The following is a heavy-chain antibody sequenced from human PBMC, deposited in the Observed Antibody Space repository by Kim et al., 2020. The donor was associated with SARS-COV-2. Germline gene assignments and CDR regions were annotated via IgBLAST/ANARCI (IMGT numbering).Heavy chain of an antibody. J-gene: IGHJ6*02. CDR2: FDPEDGET. CDR1: GYTLTELS. CDR3: ATGFRFLRIDYYYGMDV. D-gene: IGHD3-3*01. V-gene: IGHV1-24*01. Sequence: ASVKVSCKVSGYTLTELSMHWVRQAPGKGLEWMGGFDPEDGETIYAQKFQGRVTMTEDTSTDTAYMELSSLRSEDTAVYYCATGFRFLRIDYYYGMDVWGQGTTVTVSS.